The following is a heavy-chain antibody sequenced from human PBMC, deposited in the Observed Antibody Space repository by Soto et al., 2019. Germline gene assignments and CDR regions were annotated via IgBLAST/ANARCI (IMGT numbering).Heavy chain of an antibody. CDR2: INAGNGNT. D-gene: IGHD3-9*01. CDR1: GYTFTSYA. J-gene: IGHJ6*04. Sequence: ASVKVSCKASGYTFTSYAMHWVRQAPGQRLEWMGWINAGNGNTKYSQKFQGRVTITRDTSASTAYMELSSLRSEDTAVYYCAREGRYFDWLLIDVWGKGTTVTVSS. CDR3: AREGRYFDWLLIDV. V-gene: IGHV1-3*01.